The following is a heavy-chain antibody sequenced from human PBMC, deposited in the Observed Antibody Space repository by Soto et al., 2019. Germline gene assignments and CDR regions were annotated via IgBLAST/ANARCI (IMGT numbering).Heavy chain of an antibody. CDR2: IYYSGST. Sequence: SETLSLTCVVSGGSLSSYYWSWIRQPPGKGLEWIGYIYYSGSTNYNPSLKSRVTISVDTSKNHFSLKLSSVTAADTAVYYCARGSPPEDYWGQGTLVTVSS. V-gene: IGHV4-59*08. J-gene: IGHJ4*02. D-gene: IGHD2-15*01. CDR1: GGSLSSYY. CDR3: ARGSPPEDY.